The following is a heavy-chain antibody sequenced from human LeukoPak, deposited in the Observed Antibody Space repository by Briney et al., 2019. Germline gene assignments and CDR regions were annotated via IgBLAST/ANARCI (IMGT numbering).Heavy chain of an antibody. V-gene: IGHV1-18*01. Sequence: ASVKVSCKASGYTFTSYGISWVRQAPGQGLEWMGWISAYNGNTNYAQKLQGRVTMTTDISTSTAYMELRSLRSDDTAVYYCARDCSSTSCYLHWGQGTLVTVSS. D-gene: IGHD2-2*01. CDR3: ARDCSSTSCYLH. CDR1: GYTFTSYG. J-gene: IGHJ4*02. CDR2: ISAYNGNT.